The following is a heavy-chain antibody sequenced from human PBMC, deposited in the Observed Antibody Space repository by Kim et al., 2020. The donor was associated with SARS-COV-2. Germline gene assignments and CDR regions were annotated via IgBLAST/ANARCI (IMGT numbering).Heavy chain of an antibody. CDR3: AKGLLGSGEYFDV. J-gene: IGHJ2*01. CDR1: GFTFNNYA. V-gene: IGHV3-23*03. D-gene: IGHD3-10*01. CDR2: IYASGSRT. Sequence: GGSLRLSCAASGFTFNNYAMTWVRQAPGKGLEWVSNIYASGSRTDYAESVKGRFTISRDNTKNTVFLQMNSLRAEDTAIYYCAKGLLGSGEYFDVWRRGTLVTVSS.